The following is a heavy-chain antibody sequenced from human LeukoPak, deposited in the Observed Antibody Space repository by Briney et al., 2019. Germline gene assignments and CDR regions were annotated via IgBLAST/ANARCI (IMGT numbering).Heavy chain of an antibody. CDR3: ARDVISSSGDDAFDI. D-gene: IGHD6-6*01. Sequence: GGSLRLSCAASGFTFSSYAMSWVRQAPGKGLEWVANIKQDGSEKYYVDSVKGRFTISRDNAKNSLYLQMNSLRAEDTAVYYCARDVISSSGDDAFDIWGQGTMVTVSS. CDR2: IKQDGSEK. J-gene: IGHJ3*02. CDR1: GFTFSSYA. V-gene: IGHV3-7*01.